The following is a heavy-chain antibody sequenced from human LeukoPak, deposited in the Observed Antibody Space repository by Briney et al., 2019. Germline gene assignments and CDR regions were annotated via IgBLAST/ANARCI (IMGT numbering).Heavy chain of an antibody. J-gene: IGHJ3*02. D-gene: IGHD2-8*02. CDR1: GFAFSSYN. CDR3: ARGGVYWEAAFDI. Sequence: GGSLRLSCAASGFAFSSYNMKWVRQAPGKGLEWVSFISTTSTYIYYADSVKGRFTVSRDNSKNLLYLQMDSLRAEDTAVYYCARGGVYWEAAFDIWGQGTMVTVSS. CDR2: ISTTSTYI. V-gene: IGHV3-21*06.